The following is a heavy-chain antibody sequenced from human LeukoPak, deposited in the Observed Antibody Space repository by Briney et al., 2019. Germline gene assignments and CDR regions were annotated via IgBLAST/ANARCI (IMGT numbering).Heavy chain of an antibody. CDR3: ATYCSGGSCYSWXXXXXXXXXXXX. CDR1: GFTFSSYS. V-gene: IGHV3-48*02. J-gene: IGHJ2*01. CDR2: ISSSSSTI. Sequence: PGGSLRLSCAASGFTFSSYSMTWVRQAPGKGLEWVSYISSSSSTIYYADSVKGRFTISRDNAKNSLYLQMNSLRDEDTAVYYCATYCSGGSCYSWXXXXXXXXXXXXWG. D-gene: IGHD2-15*01.